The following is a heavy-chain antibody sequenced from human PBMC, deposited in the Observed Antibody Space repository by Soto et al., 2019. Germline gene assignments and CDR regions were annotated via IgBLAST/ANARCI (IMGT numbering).Heavy chain of an antibody. Sequence: SETLSLTCAVYGGSFSGYYWSWIRQPPGKGLEWIGEINHSGSTNYNPSLKSRVTISVDTSKNQFSLKLSSVTAADTAVYYCARGRNYFDYWGQGTLVTVSS. J-gene: IGHJ4*02. V-gene: IGHV4-34*01. CDR3: ARGRNYFDY. CDR1: GGSFSGYY. CDR2: INHSGST.